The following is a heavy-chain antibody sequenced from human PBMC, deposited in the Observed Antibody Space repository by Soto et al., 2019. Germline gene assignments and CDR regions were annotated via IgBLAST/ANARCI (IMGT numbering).Heavy chain of an antibody. CDR3: ARAGVSYYGMDV. CDR2: ISYDGSNK. J-gene: IGHJ6*02. V-gene: IGHV3-30-3*01. Sequence: QVQLVESGGGVVQPGRSLRLSCAASGFTFSSYAMHWVRQAPGKGLEWVAVISYDGSNKYYADSVKGRFTISRDNSKNTLYLQMNSLRAEDTAVYYCARAGVSYYGMDVWGQGTTVTVSS. CDR1: GFTFSSYA. D-gene: IGHD3-10*01.